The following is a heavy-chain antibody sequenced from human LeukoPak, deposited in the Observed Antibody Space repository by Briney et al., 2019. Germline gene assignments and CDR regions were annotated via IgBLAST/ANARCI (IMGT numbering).Heavy chain of an antibody. CDR1: GFTFSSYW. D-gene: IGHD5-12*01. Sequence: GGSLRLSCAASGFTFSSYWMSWVRQVPGKGLEWVAVISYDGSNKYYAGSVKGRFTISRDNSKNTVYLQMNSLRAEDTAVYYCGRLALTPWYFDLWGRGTLVTVSS. CDR2: ISYDGSNK. J-gene: IGHJ2*01. V-gene: IGHV3-30*14. CDR3: GRLALTPWYFDL.